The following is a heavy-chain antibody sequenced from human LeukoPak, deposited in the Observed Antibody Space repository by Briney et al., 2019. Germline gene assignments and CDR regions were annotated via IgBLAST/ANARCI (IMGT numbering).Heavy chain of an antibody. V-gene: IGHV1-46*01. D-gene: IGHD3-10*02. CDR3: ARAESVRGVFDY. Sequence: ASVKVSCKASGYTFTSYYMHWVRQAPGQGLEWMGIINPSGGSASYAQKFQGRVTMTRDTSTSTVYMELSSLRSEDTAVYYCARAESVRGVFDYWGQGTLVTVSS. CDR1: GYTFTSYY. J-gene: IGHJ4*02. CDR2: INPSGGSA.